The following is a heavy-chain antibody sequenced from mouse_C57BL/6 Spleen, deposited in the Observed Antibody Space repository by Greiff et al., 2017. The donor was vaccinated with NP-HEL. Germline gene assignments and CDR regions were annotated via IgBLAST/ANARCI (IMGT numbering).Heavy chain of an antibody. CDR2: INPGSGGT. Sequence: QVQLKESGAELVRPGTSVKVSCKASGYAFTNYLIEWVKQRPGQGLEWIGVINPGSGGTNSNEKFKGKATLTADKSSSTAYMHLSSLTSEDSAVYFCARYGSSFDYWGQGTTLTVSS. J-gene: IGHJ2*01. D-gene: IGHD1-1*01. V-gene: IGHV1-54*01. CDR1: GYAFTNYL. CDR3: ARYGSSFDY.